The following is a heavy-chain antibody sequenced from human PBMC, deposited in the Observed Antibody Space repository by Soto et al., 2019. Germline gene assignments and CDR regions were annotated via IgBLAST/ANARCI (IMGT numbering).Heavy chain of an antibody. CDR3: ARTYYYDSSGYYYTNWFDP. CDR1: GGSISSGDYY. D-gene: IGHD3-22*01. V-gene: IGHV4-30-4*01. Sequence: SETLSLTCTVSGGSISSGDYYWSWIRQPPGKGLEWIGYIYYSGSTYYNPSLKSRVTISVDTSKNQFSLKLSSVTAADTAVYYCARTYYYDSSGYYYTNWFDPWGQGTLVTVSS. CDR2: IYYSGST. J-gene: IGHJ5*02.